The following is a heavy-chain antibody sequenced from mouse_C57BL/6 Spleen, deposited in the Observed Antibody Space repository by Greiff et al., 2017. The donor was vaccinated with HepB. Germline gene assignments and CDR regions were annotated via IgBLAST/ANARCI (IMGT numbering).Heavy chain of an antibody. Sequence: EVKLEESGGGLVQPGGSLKLSCAASGFTFSDYYMYWVRQTPEKRLEWVAYISNGGGSTYYPDTVKGRFTIARDNAKNTLYLQMSRLKSEDTAMYYCARHSDYGSSYDYAMDYWGQGTSVTVSS. V-gene: IGHV5-12*01. CDR1: GFTFSDYY. D-gene: IGHD1-1*01. CDR2: ISNGGGST. CDR3: ARHSDYGSSYDYAMDY. J-gene: IGHJ4*01.